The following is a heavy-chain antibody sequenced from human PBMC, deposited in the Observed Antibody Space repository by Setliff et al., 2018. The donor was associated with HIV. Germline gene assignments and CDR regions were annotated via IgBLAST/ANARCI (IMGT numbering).Heavy chain of an antibody. CDR3: ARGRYYREISDSLFDF. D-gene: IGHD3-16*01. Sequence: SETLSLTCTVSGDYIGSRAYYWNWIRQHPEKGLEWIGYIYNNGSTYYNPSLESRLMMSIDPSKNQFSLNLRSVTVADTAVYYCARGRYYREISDSLFDFWGQGTLVTAPQ. CDR2: IYNNGST. J-gene: IGHJ4*02. V-gene: IGHV4-31*03. CDR1: GDYIGSRAYY.